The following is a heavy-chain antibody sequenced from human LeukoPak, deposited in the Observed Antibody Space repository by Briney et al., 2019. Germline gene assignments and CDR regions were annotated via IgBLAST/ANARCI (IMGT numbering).Heavy chain of an antibody. CDR1: GGTFISYA. J-gene: IGHJ4*02. V-gene: IGHV1-69*05. Sequence: SVKVSCKASGGTFISYAISWVRQAPGQGLEWMGRIIPIFGTANYAQKFQGRVTITTDESTSTAYMELSSLRSGDTAVYYCARDSRDGYNLGYFDYWGQGTLVTVSS. D-gene: IGHD5-24*01. CDR3: ARDSRDGYNLGYFDY. CDR2: IIPIFGTA.